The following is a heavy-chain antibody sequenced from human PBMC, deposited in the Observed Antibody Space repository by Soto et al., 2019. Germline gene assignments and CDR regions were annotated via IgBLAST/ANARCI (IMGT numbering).Heavy chain of an antibody. D-gene: IGHD2-2*01. V-gene: IGHV4-59*01. CDR1: GASIYPYY. J-gene: IGHJ6*02. CDR3: AGYCSSSIRPEDHYFAVEV. Sequence: ASETLSLTCNVSGASIYPYYWNWIRQCPGKGLEWIGYISDGASTSSNPSLESRVTISLYTSKRQVCLKLSSVSAADTARYICAGYCSSSIRPEDHYFAVEVWGQGTTVTFSS. CDR2: ISDGAST.